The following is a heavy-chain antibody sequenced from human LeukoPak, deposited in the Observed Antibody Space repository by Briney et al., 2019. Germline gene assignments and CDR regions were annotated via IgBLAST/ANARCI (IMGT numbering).Heavy chain of an antibody. D-gene: IGHD1-26*01. CDR1: GGSFSGYY. CDR3: ARGRRQIVGAPFDY. V-gene: IGHV4-34*01. Sequence: SETLSLTCAVYGGSFSGYYWSWIRQPPGKGLEWIGEINHSGSTNYNPSLKSRVTISVDTSKDQFSLKLRSVTAADTAVYYCARGRRQIVGAPFDYWGQGTLVTVSS. J-gene: IGHJ4*02. CDR2: INHSGST.